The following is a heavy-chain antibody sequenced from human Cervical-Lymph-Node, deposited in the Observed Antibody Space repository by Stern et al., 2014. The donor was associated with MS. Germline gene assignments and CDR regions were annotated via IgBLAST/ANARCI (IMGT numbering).Heavy chain of an antibody. D-gene: IGHD3/OR15-3a*01. Sequence: VKLVQSGAEVKKPGASVKVSCKASGYTFINYDINWVRQAPGQGLEWVGWMNPHSGKTGYAQKFQGRVTMTRNTSISTAYMELSSLTSEDTAVYYCARGDWVVWTFDPWGQGSLVTVSS. J-gene: IGHJ5*02. CDR2: MNPHSGKT. CDR3: ARGDWVVWTFDP. CDR1: GYTFINYD. V-gene: IGHV1-8*01.